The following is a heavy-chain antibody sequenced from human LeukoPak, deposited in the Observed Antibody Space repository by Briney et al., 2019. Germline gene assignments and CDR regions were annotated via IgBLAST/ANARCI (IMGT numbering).Heavy chain of an antibody. D-gene: IGHD6-19*01. CDR2: IYYSEST. CDR3: ARGPIAVAGEFDY. V-gene: IGHV4-59*08. J-gene: IGHJ4*02. Sequence: SETLSLTCTVSGGSISSYYWSWIRQPPGKGLEWIGYIYYSESTNYNPSLKSRVTISVDTSKNQFSLKLSSVTAADTAVYYCARGPIAVAGEFDYWGQGTLVTVSS. CDR1: GGSISSYY.